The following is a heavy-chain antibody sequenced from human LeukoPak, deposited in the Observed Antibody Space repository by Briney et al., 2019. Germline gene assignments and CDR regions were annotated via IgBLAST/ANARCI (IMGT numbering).Heavy chain of an antibody. Sequence: SETLSLTCTVSGGSISSSSYYWGWIRQPPGKGLEWIGSIYYSGSTYYNPSVKSRVTIFVDTSKNQFSLKLSSVTAADTAVYYCARRGDTYGYYFDYWGQGTLVTVSS. J-gene: IGHJ4*02. D-gene: IGHD5-18*01. V-gene: IGHV4-39*01. CDR1: GGSISSSSYY. CDR3: ARRGDTYGYYFDY. CDR2: IYYSGST.